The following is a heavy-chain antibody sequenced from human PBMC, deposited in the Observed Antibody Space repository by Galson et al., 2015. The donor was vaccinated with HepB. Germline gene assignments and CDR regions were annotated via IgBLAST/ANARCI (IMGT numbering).Heavy chain of an antibody. CDR3: ARYYYDSSGYYSRLDY. CDR1: GYSFTSYW. J-gene: IGHJ4*02. Sequence: QSGAEVTKPGESLKISCKGSGYSFTSYWIGWVRQMPGKGLEWMGIIYPGDSDTRHSPSFQGQVTISADKSISTAYLQWSSLKASDTAMCYCARYYYDSSGYYSRLDYWGQGTLVTVSS. CDR2: IYPGDSDT. V-gene: IGHV5-51*01. D-gene: IGHD3-22*01.